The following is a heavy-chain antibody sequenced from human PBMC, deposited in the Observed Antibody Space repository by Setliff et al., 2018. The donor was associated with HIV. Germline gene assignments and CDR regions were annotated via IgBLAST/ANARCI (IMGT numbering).Heavy chain of an antibody. V-gene: IGHV1-2*02. CDR2: INPKSGGT. D-gene: IGHD4-17*01. CDR3: ARGASSYDYGDYRVLVY. CDR1: GYTFTGYY. J-gene: IGHJ4*02. Sequence: GASVKVSCKTSGYTFTGYYMHWVRQAPGQGLEWMGWINPKSGGTKYAQKFQARVTMARDTSISTAYMELSRLRSDDTAVYYCARGASSYDYGDYRVLVYWGQGSRVTVSS.